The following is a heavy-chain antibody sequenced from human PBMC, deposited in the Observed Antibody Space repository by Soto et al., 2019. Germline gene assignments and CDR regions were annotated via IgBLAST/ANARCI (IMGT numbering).Heavy chain of an antibody. CDR1: GGSFSGYY. CDR2: INHSGST. V-gene: IGHV4-34*01. Sequence: QVQLQQWGAGLLKPSETLSLTCAVYGGSFSGYYWSWIRQPPGKGVEWIGEINHSGSTNYNPSLKSRVTISVDTSKNQFSLKVSSVTAADTAVYYCARAITNYYYYYMDVWGKGTTVTVSS. J-gene: IGHJ6*03. CDR3: ARAITNYYYYYMDV.